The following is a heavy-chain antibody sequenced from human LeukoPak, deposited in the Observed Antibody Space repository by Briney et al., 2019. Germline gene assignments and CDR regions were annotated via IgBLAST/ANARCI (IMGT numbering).Heavy chain of an antibody. Sequence: GGSLRLSCAASGFTFSSYWMSWVRQAPGKGLEWVANIKEDGSEKRDVDSVKGRFTISRDNAKNSLFLQMNSLRVEDTAVYYCAASFDYWGQGTLVTVSS. V-gene: IGHV3-7*01. CDR2: IKEDGSEK. J-gene: IGHJ4*02. CDR3: AASFDY. CDR1: GFTFSSYW.